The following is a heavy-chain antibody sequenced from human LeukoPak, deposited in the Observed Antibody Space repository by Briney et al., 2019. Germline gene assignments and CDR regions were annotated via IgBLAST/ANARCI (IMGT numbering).Heavy chain of an antibody. J-gene: IGHJ6*03. D-gene: IGHD6-13*01. V-gene: IGHV3-53*01. CDR2: IYSGGST. CDR1: GFTVSSNY. Sequence: GGSLRLSCSASGFTVSSNYMSWVRQAPGKGLEWVSVIYSGGSTYYADSVKGRFTISRDNSKNTLYLQMNSLRAEDTAVYYCARGIAATNYMDVWGKGTTVTVSS. CDR3: ARGIAATNYMDV.